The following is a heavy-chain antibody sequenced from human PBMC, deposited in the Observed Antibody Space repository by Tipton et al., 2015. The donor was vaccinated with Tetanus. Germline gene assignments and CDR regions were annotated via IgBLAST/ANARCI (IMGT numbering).Heavy chain of an antibody. D-gene: IGHD6-25*01. Sequence: TLSLTCAVYGGSFSGYYWSWIRQPPGKGLEWIGEINHSGSTNYNPSLKSRVTISVDTSKNQFSLKLSSVTAADTAVYYCARGSQRQFPPYHLRYNWFDPWGQGTLVTVSS. CDR1: GGSFSGYY. J-gene: IGHJ5*02. V-gene: IGHV4-34*01. CDR3: ARGSQRQFPPYHLRYNWFDP. CDR2: INHSGST.